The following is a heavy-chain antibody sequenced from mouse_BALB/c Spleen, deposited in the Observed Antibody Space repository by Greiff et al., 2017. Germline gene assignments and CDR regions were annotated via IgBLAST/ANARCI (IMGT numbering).Heavy chain of an antibody. CDR1: GYSITSGYY. J-gene: IGHJ3*01. CDR2: ISYDGSN. Sequence: EVQLKESGPGLVKPSQSLSLTCSVTGYSITSGYYWNWIRQFPGNKLEWMGYISYDGSNNYNPSLKNRISITRDTSKNQFFLKLNSVTTEDTATYYCAIPDSSGYGFAYWGQGTLVTVSA. CDR3: AIPDSSGYGFAY. V-gene: IGHV3-6*02. D-gene: IGHD3-2*01.